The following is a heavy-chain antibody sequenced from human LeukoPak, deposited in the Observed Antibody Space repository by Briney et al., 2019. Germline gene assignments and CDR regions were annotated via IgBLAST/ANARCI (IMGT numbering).Heavy chain of an antibody. D-gene: IGHD3-22*01. CDR2: IYSGGST. CDR3: ATANSSGYYYGAFDI. J-gene: IGHJ3*02. V-gene: IGHV3-53*01. Sequence: GGSLRLSCAASGFTVSSNYMSWVRQAPGKGLEWVSVIYSGGSTYYADSVKGRFTISRDNSKNTLYLQMNSLRAEDTAVYYCATANSSGYYYGAFDIWGQGTMVTVSS. CDR1: GFTVSSNY.